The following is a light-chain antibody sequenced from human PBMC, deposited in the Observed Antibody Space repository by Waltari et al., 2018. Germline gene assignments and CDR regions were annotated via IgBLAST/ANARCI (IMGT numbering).Light chain of an antibody. V-gene: IGKV2-28*01. Sequence: DIVMTQSPLSLPVTPGEPASISCRSSQSLLHGSGYNYLDWYLQKPGQSPQLLIYLGSNRASGVPDRFSGSGSGTDFTQKISRVEAEDVGVYYCMQALQIPITFGGGTKVEIK. CDR1: QSLLHGSGYNY. J-gene: IGKJ4*01. CDR3: MQALQIPIT. CDR2: LGS.